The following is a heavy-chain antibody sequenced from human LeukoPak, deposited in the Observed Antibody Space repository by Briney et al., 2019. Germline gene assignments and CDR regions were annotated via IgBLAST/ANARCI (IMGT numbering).Heavy chain of an antibody. J-gene: IGHJ4*02. V-gene: IGHV4-39*07. D-gene: IGHD3-10*01. CDR1: GGSISSSSYY. CDR2: IYYSGST. Sequence: SETLSLTCTVSGGSISSSSYYWGWIRQPPGKGLEWIGSIYYSGSTYYNPSLKSRVTISVDTSKNQFSLKLSSVTAADTAVYYCARDGSGTEQTFDYWGQGTLVTVSS. CDR3: ARDGSGTEQTFDY.